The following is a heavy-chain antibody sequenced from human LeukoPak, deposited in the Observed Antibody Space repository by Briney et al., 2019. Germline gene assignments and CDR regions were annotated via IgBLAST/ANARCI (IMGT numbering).Heavy chain of an antibody. CDR1: GYCFDYYW. Sequence: PGESLKISCKASGYCFDYYWIAWVRQMPGKGLEWMGIIYPDDSDSTYSPSFQGQVTISVDKSINTAYLQWSSLKASNTAIYYCARVGSVTNFGVVSYYFDYWGQGTLVTVSS. D-gene: IGHD3-3*01. CDR2: IYPDDSDS. CDR3: ARVGSVTNFGVVSYYFDY. J-gene: IGHJ4*02. V-gene: IGHV5-51*01.